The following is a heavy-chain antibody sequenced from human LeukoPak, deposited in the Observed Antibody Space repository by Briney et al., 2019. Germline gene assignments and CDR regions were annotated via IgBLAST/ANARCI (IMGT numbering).Heavy chain of an antibody. J-gene: IGHJ4*02. Sequence: PGGSLRLSCAASGFTFSASAVHWVRRASGKGLEWIGRIRSKANNYATAYAGSLKGRFTVSRDDSKNTAYLQMNSLKTEDSAVYFCARDSSSEGPLDYWGQGTLVAVSS. CDR3: ARDSSSEGPLDY. CDR2: IRSKANNYAT. CDR1: GFTFSASA. V-gene: IGHV3-73*01. D-gene: IGHD6-6*01.